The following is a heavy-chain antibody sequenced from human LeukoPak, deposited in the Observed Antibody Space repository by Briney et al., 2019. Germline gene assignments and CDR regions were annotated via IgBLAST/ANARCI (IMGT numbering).Heavy chain of an antibody. D-gene: IGHD3-22*01. J-gene: IGHJ4*02. CDR2: IIPILGIA. Sequence: SVKVSCKASGGTFSSYAISWVRQAPGLELEWMGRIIPILGIANYAQKFQGRVTITADKSTSTAYMELSSLRSEDTAVYYCARVEESQYYYDSSGYGDYWGQGTLVTVSS. CDR1: GGTFSSYA. V-gene: IGHV1-69*04. CDR3: ARVEESQYYYDSSGYGDY.